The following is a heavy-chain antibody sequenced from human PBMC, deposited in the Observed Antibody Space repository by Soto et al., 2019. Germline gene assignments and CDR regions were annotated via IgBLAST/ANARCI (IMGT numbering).Heavy chain of an antibody. J-gene: IGHJ3*02. CDR2: IYYSGST. D-gene: IGHD4-17*01. CDR3: ARDTVTTLWAFDI. V-gene: IGHV4-59*01. CDR1: GGSISSYY. Sequence: SETLSLTCTVSGGSISSYYWSWIRQPPGKGLEWIGYIYYSGSTNYNPSLKSRVTISVDTSKNQFSLKLSSVTAADTAVYYCARDTVTTLWAFDIWGQGTMVTVSS.